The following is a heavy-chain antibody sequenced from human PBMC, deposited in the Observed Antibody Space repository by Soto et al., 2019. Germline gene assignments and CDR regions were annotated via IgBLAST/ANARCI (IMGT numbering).Heavy chain of an antibody. D-gene: IGHD6-13*01. CDR2: IHYSGTT. J-gene: IGHJ4*02. CDR3: AAGEASSRNLAPYYLDF. V-gene: IGHV4-59*01. Sequence: SETLSLTCTVYGGSMRNYFWTWIRQPPGKGLEWIGYIHYSGTTSFFPSYNPSLRSRVTISEDTSKNQFSLKLLSVTTADTAVYFCAAGEASSRNLAPYYLDFWGQGTLVTVSS. CDR1: GGSMRNYF.